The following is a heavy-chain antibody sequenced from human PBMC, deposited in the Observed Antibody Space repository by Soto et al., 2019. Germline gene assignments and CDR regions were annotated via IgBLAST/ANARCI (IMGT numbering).Heavy chain of an antibody. V-gene: IGHV3-9*01. J-gene: IGHJ3*02. CDR3: AKDIQAGVIAVAGTIRYVFDI. CDR1: GFTFDDYA. Sequence: GGSLRLSCAASGFTFDDYAMHWVRQAPGKGLEWVSGISWNSGSIGYADSVKGRFTISRDNAKNSLYLQMNSLRAEDTALYYCAKDIQAGVIAVAGTIRYVFDIWGQGTMVTVSS. D-gene: IGHD6-19*01. CDR2: ISWNSGSI.